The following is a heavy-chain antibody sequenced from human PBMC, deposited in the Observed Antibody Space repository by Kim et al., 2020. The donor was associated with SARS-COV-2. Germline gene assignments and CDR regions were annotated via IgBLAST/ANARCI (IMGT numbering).Heavy chain of an antibody. J-gene: IGHJ4*02. Sequence: NPSQKRRVTISVDTSKNQFSLKLRSVTTADTAVYYCAREVGDYFPYYFDYWGQGTLVTVSS. V-gene: IGHV4-59*01. D-gene: IGHD4-17*01. CDR3: AREVGDYFPYYFDY.